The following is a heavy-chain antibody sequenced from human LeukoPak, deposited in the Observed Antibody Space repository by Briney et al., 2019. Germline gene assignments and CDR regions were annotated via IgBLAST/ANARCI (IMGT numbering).Heavy chain of an antibody. D-gene: IGHD2-2*01. J-gene: IGHJ6*03. CDR1: GFTFSDYY. CDR2: ISYDGSNK. Sequence: GGSLRLSCAASGFTFSDYYMSWIRQAPGKGLEWVAVISYDGSNKYYADSVKGRFTISRDNAKNSLYLQMNSLRAEDTAVYYCARDSSAYCSSTSCYVRYYYYMDVWGKGTTVTVSS. V-gene: IGHV3-30-3*01. CDR3: ARDSSAYCSSTSCYVRYYYYMDV.